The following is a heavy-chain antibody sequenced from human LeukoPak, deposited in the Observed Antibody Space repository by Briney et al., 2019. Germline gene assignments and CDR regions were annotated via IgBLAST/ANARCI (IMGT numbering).Heavy chain of an antibody. V-gene: IGHV3-30*03. CDR2: ISYDGRNE. D-gene: IGHD3-22*01. J-gene: IGHJ3*02. Sequence: PGGSLRLSCAASGFTFSNAWMSWVRQAPGKGLEWMTLISYDGRNESYAESVKGRFSISRDNSKSTLYLQMNGLRVEDTAIYYCACFYDRQGEAFDIWGHGTMVTVSS. CDR3: ACFYDRQGEAFDI. CDR1: GFTFSNAW.